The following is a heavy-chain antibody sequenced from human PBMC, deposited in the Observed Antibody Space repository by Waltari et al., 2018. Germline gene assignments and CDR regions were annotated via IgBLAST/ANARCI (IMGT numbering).Heavy chain of an antibody. CDR1: GYSISSGYY. D-gene: IGHD2-15*01. Sequence: QVQLQESGPGLVKPSETLSLTCAVSGYSISSGYYWGWIRQPPGKGLEWIGSIYHSGSTYYNPSLKSRVTISVDTSKTQFSLKLSSVTAADTAVYYCARRYCSGGSCPGGFDYWGQGTLVTVSS. V-gene: IGHV4-38-2*01. J-gene: IGHJ4*02. CDR2: IYHSGST. CDR3: ARRYCSGGSCPGGFDY.